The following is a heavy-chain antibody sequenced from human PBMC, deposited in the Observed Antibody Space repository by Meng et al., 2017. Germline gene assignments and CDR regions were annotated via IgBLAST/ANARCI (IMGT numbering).Heavy chain of an antibody. J-gene: IGHJ4*02. CDR1: GGSFSGYY. D-gene: IGHD3/OR15-3a*01. CDR3: VRVLDPVLVEFDY. Sequence: QVQLQEWGAGLLKPSETLSLTCAVYGGSFSGYYWSWIRQPPGKGLEWIGEINHSGSTNYNPSLKSRVTISVDTSKNQFSLKLSSVTAADTAVYYCVRVLDPVLVEFDYWGQGTLVTVSS. V-gene: IGHV4-34*01. CDR2: INHSGST.